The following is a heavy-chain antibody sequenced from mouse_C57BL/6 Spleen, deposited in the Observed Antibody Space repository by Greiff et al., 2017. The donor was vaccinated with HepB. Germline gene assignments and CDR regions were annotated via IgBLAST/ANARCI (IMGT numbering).Heavy chain of an antibody. CDR1: GYAFSSSW. J-gene: IGHJ1*03. V-gene: IGHV1-82*01. D-gene: IGHD2-5*01. CDR3: APTYYSNWGYFDV. Sequence: QVQLQQSGPELVKPGASVKISCKASGYAFSSSWMNWVKQRTGKGLEWIGRIYPGDGDTNYNGKFKGKATLTADKSSSTAYMQLSSLTSDDSAVYFCAPTYYSNWGYFDVWGTGTTVTVSS. CDR2: IYPGDGDT.